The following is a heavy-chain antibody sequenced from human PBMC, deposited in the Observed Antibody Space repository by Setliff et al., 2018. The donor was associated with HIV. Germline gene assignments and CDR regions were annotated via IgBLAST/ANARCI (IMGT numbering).Heavy chain of an antibody. V-gene: IGHV4-39*01. CDR2: IYYSGST. Sequence: SETLSLTCTVSGGSISSSSYYWGWIRQPPGKGLEWIGSIYYSGSTYYNPSLKSRITISVDTSKNQFSLKLSSVTAADTAVYYCARVLYYYYYVDVWGKGTTVTVSS. CDR1: GGSISSSSYY. D-gene: IGHD3-3*01. J-gene: IGHJ6*03. CDR3: ARVLYYYYYVDV.